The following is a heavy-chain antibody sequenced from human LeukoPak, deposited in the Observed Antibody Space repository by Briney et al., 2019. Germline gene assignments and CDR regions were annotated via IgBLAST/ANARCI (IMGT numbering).Heavy chain of an antibody. J-gene: IGHJ2*01. D-gene: IGHD3-22*01. V-gene: IGHV4-61*02. CDR2: IYTSGST. Sequence: PSETLSLTCTVSGGSISSGSYYWRWLRQPAGKGLEWIGRIYTSGSTNYNPSLKSRVTISVDTSKNQFSLKLSSVTAADTAVYYCARGYVTMIWYFDRGGRGTLVTVSA. CDR3: ARGYVTMIWYFDR. CDR1: GGSISSGSYY.